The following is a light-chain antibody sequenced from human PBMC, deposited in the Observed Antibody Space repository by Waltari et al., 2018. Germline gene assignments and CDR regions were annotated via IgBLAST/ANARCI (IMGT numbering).Light chain of an antibody. Sequence: IVLTQSPATLSLSPGERATLSCRASQSVSSYLAWYQQKPGQAPRFLIYDASNRSTGIPARFSGSGSGTDFTLTISRLEPEDFSVYYCQQRSNWPITFGQGTRLEIK. CDR3: QQRSNWPIT. V-gene: IGKV3-11*01. CDR2: DAS. J-gene: IGKJ5*01. CDR1: QSVSSY.